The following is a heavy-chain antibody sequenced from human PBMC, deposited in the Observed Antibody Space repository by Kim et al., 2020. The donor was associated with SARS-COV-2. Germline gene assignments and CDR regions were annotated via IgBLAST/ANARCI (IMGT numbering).Heavy chain of an antibody. V-gene: IGHV3-30*02. D-gene: IGHD3-10*01. CDR3: AKNRGVFYFGESHHLAQ. J-gene: IGHJ4*02. Sequence: DSVKGRFTVSKDNAQETLYLHMSSLRPDDTAVYYCAKNRGVFYFGESHHLAQWGQGTLVTVSS.